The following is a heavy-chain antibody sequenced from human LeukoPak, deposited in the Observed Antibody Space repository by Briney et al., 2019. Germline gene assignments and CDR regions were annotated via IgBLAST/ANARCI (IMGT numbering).Heavy chain of an antibody. Sequence: GASVEVSCKASGYRFTSDGIAWVRQAPGQGLEWMGWISVNSGYTNYAQKVQGRVTMTADTSTSTVYMELRSLRSDDTAIYYCARSREVTVSGPQFDYWGQGTLVTVSS. CDR3: ARSREVTVSGPQFDY. CDR2: ISVNSGYT. D-gene: IGHD4-23*01. J-gene: IGHJ4*02. CDR1: GYRFTSDG. V-gene: IGHV1-18*01.